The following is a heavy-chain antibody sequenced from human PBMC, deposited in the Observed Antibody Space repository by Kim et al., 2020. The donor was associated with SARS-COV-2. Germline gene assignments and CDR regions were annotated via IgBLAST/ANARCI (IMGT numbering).Heavy chain of an antibody. CDR3: ARDSWVAAAGSESAYYYYGMDV. J-gene: IGHJ6*02. CDR2: IYYSGST. CDR1: GGSISSGGYY. D-gene: IGHD6-13*01. V-gene: IGHV4-31*03. Sequence: SETLSLTCTVSGGSISSGGYYWSWIRQHPGKGLEWIGYIYYSGSTYYNPSLKSRVTISVDTSKNQFSLKLSSVTAADTAVYYCARDSWVAAAGSESAYYYYGMDVWGQGTTVTVSS.